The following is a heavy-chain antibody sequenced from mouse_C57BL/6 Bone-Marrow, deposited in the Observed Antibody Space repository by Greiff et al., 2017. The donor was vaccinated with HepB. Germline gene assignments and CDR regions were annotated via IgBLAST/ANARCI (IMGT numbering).Heavy chain of an antibody. CDR2: LSSGSSTI. CDR1: GFTFSDYG. CDR3: ARGRQNGGYLYYFDY. V-gene: IGHV5-17*01. D-gene: IGHD2-3*01. Sequence: EVQLVESGGGLVKPGGSLKLSCAASGFTFSDYGMHWVRQAPEKGLEWVAYLSSGSSTIYYADTVKGRFTISRDNAKNTLFLQMTSLRSEDTAMYYCARGRQNGGYLYYFDYWGQGTTLTVSS. J-gene: IGHJ2*01.